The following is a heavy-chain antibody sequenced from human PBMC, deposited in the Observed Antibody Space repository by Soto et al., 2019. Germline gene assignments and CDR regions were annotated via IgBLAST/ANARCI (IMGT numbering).Heavy chain of an antibody. D-gene: IGHD3-3*01. V-gene: IGHV3-74*01. CDR3: ARVSHDFWSGYPPYYFDY. J-gene: IGHJ4*02. Sequence: GGSLRLSCAASGFTFSSYWMHWARQAPGKGLVWVSRINSDGSSTSYADSVKGRFTISRDNAKNTLYLQMNSLRAEDTAVYYCARVSHDFWSGYPPYYFDYWGQGTLVTVSS. CDR1: GFTFSSYW. CDR2: INSDGSST.